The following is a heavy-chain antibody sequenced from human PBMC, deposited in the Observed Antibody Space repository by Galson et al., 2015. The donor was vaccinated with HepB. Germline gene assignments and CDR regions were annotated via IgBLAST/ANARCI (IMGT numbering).Heavy chain of an antibody. CDR2: IIPIFGTA. CDR1: GGTFSSYA. D-gene: IGHD3-10*01. CDR3: ARDGVDYYGSGTLFDY. J-gene: IGHJ4*02. V-gene: IGHV1-69*13. Sequence: SVKVSCKASGGTFSSYAISWVRQAPGQGLEWMGGIIPIFGTANYAQKFQGRVTITADESTSTAYMELSSLRSEDTAVYYCARDGVDYYGSGTLFDYWGQGTLVTVSS.